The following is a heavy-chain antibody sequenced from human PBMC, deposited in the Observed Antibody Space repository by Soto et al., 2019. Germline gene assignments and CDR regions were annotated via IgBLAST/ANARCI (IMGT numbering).Heavy chain of an antibody. J-gene: IGHJ4*02. CDR2: IIPIFGTA. CDR3: ARGRGIVGATSRDYFDY. D-gene: IGHD1-26*01. V-gene: IGHV1-69*13. Sequence: ASVKVSCKASGGTFSSYAISWVRQAPGQGLEWMGGIIPIFGTANYAQKFQGRVTITADESTSTAYMELSSLRSEDTAVYYCARGRGIVGATSRDYFDYWGQGTLVTVSS. CDR1: GGTFSSYA.